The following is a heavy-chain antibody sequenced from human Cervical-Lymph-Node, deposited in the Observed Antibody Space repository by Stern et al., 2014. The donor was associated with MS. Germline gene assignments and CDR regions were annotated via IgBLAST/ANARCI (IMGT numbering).Heavy chain of an antibody. CDR1: GYTFSNYY. V-gene: IGHV1-2*04. CDR3: ARASLGEEFLQH. Sequence: VQLVESGAEVKKPGASVKVSCKASGYTFSNYYMHWVRQAPGQGLEWMGWINPNTGGTNYAQKFQDFVTMTRDTSINTIYLHLSRLTSDDTAVYFCARASLGEEFLQHWGQGTLVAVSS. J-gene: IGHJ1*01. CDR2: INPNTGGT. D-gene: IGHD3-10*01.